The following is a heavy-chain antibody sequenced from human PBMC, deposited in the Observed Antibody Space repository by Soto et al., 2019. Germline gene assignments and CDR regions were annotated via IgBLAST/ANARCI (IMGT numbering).Heavy chain of an antibody. V-gene: IGHV4-34*01. CDR2: INHSGST. D-gene: IGHD6-13*01. CDR1: GGSFSGYD. J-gene: IGHJ4*02. Sequence: SETPSLTCAVYGGSFSGYDWSWIRQPPGKGLEWIGEINHSGSTNYNPSLKSRVTISVDTSKNQFSLKLSSVTAADTAVYYCARGVIAAAGLSTTVMFDYWGQGTLVTVSS. CDR3: ARGVIAAAGLSTTVMFDY.